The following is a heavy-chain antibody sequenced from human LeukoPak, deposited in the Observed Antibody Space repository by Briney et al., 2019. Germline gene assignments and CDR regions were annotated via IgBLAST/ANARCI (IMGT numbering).Heavy chain of an antibody. D-gene: IGHD2-21*01. CDR2: ISNSGSTI. CDR3: AERCLAIIGGV. V-gene: IGHV3-48*03. J-gene: IGHJ6*04. Sequence: GGSLRLSCAASGFTFSSYEMNWVRQAPGKGLEWVSYISNSGSTIYYADSVKGRFTISSDNAKNSLYLQMNSMSAEDTAVYYCAERCLAIIGGVWGKGTTVTISS. CDR1: GFTFSSYE.